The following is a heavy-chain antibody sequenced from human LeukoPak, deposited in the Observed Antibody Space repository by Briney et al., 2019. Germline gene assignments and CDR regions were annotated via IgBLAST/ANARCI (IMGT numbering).Heavy chain of an antibody. CDR2: IKHHGSEK. D-gene: IGHD4-17*01. J-gene: IGHJ2*01. V-gene: IGHV3-7*01. CDR1: GFTFSNYW. CDR3: ARDSTTVTTYFDL. Sequence: GGSLRLSCAASGFTFSNYWMSWVRQAPGKGLEWVANIKHHGSEKYYVDSVKGRFTISRDDAKNSLYLQMNSLRAEDTAVYYCARDSTTVTTYFDLWGRGTLVTVSS.